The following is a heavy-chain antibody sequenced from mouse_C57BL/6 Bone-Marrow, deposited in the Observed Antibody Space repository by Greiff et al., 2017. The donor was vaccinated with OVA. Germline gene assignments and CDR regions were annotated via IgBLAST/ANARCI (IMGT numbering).Heavy chain of an antibody. D-gene: IGHD2-1*01. Sequence: VMLVESGAELARPGASVKMSCKASGYTFTSYTMHWVKQRPGQGLEWIGYINPSSGYTKYNQKFKDKATLTADKSSSTAYMQLSSLTSEDSAVDYCAREDGNWFAYGGQGTLVTVSA. CDR3: AREDGNWFAY. J-gene: IGHJ3*01. CDR2: INPSSGYT. CDR1: GYTFTSYT. V-gene: IGHV1-4*01.